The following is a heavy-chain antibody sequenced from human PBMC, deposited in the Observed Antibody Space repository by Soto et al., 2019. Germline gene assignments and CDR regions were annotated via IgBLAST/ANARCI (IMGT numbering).Heavy chain of an antibody. CDR2: ISSSSST. CDR1: GFTFSTFS. J-gene: IGHJ4*02. CDR3: ARDAMAPLF. Sequence: EVQLVQSGGGLVQPGGSLRLSCAASGFTFSTFSMYWVRQAPGKGLEWISHISSSSSTDYADSVKGRFTISRDNARNTLHLQMSSLRAEDTAVYYCARDAMAPLFWGQGTLVIVSS. V-gene: IGHV3-48*01. D-gene: IGHD2-2*01.